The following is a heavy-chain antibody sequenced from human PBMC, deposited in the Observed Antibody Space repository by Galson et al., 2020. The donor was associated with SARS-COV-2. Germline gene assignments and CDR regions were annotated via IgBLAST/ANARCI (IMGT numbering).Heavy chain of an antibody. CDR2: IFFDGSDK. CDR1: GFTFSSHA. V-gene: IGHV3-33*01. Sequence: SLNISCAASGFTFSSHATHWVRQAPGKGLEWVAQIFFDGSDKYYGDSVKGRFTISRDSSKNTVYLQMNNLRADDTAVYYCARDGQTSSGWAFDYWGQGTLVTVSS. D-gene: IGHD6-19*01. CDR3: ARDGQTSSGWAFDY. J-gene: IGHJ4*02.